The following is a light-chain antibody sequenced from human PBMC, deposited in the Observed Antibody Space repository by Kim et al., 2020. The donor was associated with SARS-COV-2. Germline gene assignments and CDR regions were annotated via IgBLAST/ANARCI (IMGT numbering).Light chain of an antibody. CDR3: QQYGSSPYS. CDR1: QTVSSSY. Sequence: SPGERATFSGRASQTVSSSYLAWYQQKPGQAPRLLIYGASSRATGIPDRFSGSGSGTDFTLTISRLEPEDFAVYYCQQYGSSPYSFGQGTKLEI. CDR2: GAS. V-gene: IGKV3-20*01. J-gene: IGKJ2*03.